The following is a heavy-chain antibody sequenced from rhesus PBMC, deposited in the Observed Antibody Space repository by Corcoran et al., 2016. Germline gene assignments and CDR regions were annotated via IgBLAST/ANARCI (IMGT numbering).Heavy chain of an antibody. CDR2: KDGGGTYI. CDR3: TRGNYYFDY. D-gene: IGHD4-17*01. J-gene: IGHJ4*01. Sequence: EVQLVESGGGLAKPGESLRLSCEASGFIFSGSWLNGCRQIPGKGLEWFSDKDGGGTYIYTANSVKGRFTISRDNSKNVLSLQMNSLRPEDTAVYYCTRGNYYFDYWGQGVLVTVSS. V-gene: IGHV3S42*01. CDR1: GFIFSGSW.